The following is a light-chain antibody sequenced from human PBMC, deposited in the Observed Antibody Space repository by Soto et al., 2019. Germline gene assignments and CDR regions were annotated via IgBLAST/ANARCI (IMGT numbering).Light chain of an antibody. J-gene: IGKJ4*01. CDR1: QSINTW. V-gene: IGKV1-5*03. CDR3: QQYSSSLLT. CDR2: KAS. Sequence: DIQMSQSPSTLYASLGHRVTVTCRASQSINTWLAWYQQKPGKAPKLLMYKASTLQSGVPSRFSGNGSGTEFTLTISSLQPDDLAIYYCQQYSSSLLTFGGGTKVDIK.